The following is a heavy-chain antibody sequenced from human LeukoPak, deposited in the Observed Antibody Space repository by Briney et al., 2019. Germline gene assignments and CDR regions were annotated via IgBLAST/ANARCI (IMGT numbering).Heavy chain of an antibody. CDR2: IYGSGDRT. Sequence: GGSLRLSCAASGFTFSSHGMSWVRQAPGKGLEWVSGIYGSGDRTDYADSVKGRFTISRDNSKNTLYLQMSSLRAEDTALYYCAKTGSTWPVFIDYWGQGTLVTVSS. D-gene: IGHD6-13*01. V-gene: IGHV3-23*01. J-gene: IGHJ4*02. CDR3: AKTGSTWPVFIDY. CDR1: GFTFSSHG.